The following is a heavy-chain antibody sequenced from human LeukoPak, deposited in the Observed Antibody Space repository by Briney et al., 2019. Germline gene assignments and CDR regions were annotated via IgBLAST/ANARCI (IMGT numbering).Heavy chain of an antibody. CDR3: ARDTSHVGWGVGN. CDR2: ITSSSSYI. D-gene: IGHD3-10*01. CDR1: GVTFSSYS. Sequence: VKPGGSLRLSCAASGVTFSSYSMNWVRQAPGKGVEWVSSITSSSSYIYYADSVKGRFTISRDNAKNSLYLQMNSLRAAGTAVYYCARDTSHVGWGVGNWGQGTLVTVSS. V-gene: IGHV3-21*01. J-gene: IGHJ4*02.